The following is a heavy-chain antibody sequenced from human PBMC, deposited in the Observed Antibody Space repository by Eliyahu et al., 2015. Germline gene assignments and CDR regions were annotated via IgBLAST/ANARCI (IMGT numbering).Heavy chain of an antibody. CDR1: GXSLSTSXVX. CDR2: IYWNDDK. Sequence: QITLKESGPTLVKPTQTLTLTCTFSGXSLSTSXVXVXWIRQPPGKALEWXALIYWNDDKRYSPXLKSRLTITKDTSKNQVVLTMTNMDPVDTATYYCAHRHFKFRGKGEDFDYWGQGTLVTVSS. CDR3: AHRHFKFRGKGEDFDY. D-gene: IGHD3-10*01. V-gene: IGHV2-5*01. J-gene: IGHJ4*02.